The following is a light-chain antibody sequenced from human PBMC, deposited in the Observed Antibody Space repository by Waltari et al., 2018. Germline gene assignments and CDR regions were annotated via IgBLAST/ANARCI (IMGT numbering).Light chain of an antibody. CDR2: DAS. CDR1: QTVGKY. Sequence: DIVLTQSPGTLSLSPGDRATLSCRASQTVGKYLAWYQQKPGQAPRLLIYDASSRATGIPDRFSGSGSGTDFSLTISRLEPEDFAVYFCQQYVKFPVTFGQGTKVEIE. J-gene: IGKJ1*01. V-gene: IGKV3-20*01. CDR3: QQYVKFPVT.